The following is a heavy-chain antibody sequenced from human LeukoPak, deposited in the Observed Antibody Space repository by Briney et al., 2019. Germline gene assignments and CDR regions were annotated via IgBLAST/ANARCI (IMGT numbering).Heavy chain of an antibody. V-gene: IGHV4-59*11. CDR1: GGSISSHY. Sequence: SETLSLTCAVSGGSISSHYWGWIRQPPGKKLEWIGFIYYGGSANYNPSLKSRVTISVDTTKDQFSLKLTSVTVADTAVYYCARGQGVIDYWGQGTLVTVSS. CDR2: IYYGGSA. D-gene: IGHD2-21*01. J-gene: IGHJ4*02. CDR3: ARGQGVIDY.